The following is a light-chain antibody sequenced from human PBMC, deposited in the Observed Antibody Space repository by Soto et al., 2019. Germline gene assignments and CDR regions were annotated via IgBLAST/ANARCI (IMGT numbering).Light chain of an antibody. J-gene: IGKJ1*01. Sequence: EIVLTQYPGTLSLSPGERATLSCRASQSLSSNYLHWYQQKPGQAPRLLIYGVSKRATGIPGRFSGSGSGTDFTLTISRLEPEDFAVYFCGQFVSAPPRTFGQGTKVDI. CDR3: GQFVSAPPRT. V-gene: IGKV3-20*01. CDR2: GVS. CDR1: QSLSSNY.